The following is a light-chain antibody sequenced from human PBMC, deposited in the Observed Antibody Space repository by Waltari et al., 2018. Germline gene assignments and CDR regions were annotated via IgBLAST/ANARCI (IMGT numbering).Light chain of an antibody. CDR3: QHRDNWLWT. J-gene: IGKJ1*01. CDR1: QSVSNY. Sequence: EIVLTQSPATLSSSPGERATLSCRASQSVSNYLAWYQQKPGRAPRLLIYDTWNRASGIPARFSGSGSGTDFTLTISYLEPEDFAVYYCQHRDNWLWTFGQGTKVEI. CDR2: DTW. V-gene: IGKV3-11*01.